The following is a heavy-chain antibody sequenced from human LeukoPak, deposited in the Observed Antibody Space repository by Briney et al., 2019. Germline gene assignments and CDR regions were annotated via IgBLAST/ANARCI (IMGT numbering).Heavy chain of an antibody. CDR2: NNPNSGGT. V-gene: IGHV1-2*02. CDR3: ARDFEGATLVGIDY. CDR1: GYTFTGYY. D-gene: IGHD1-26*01. Sequence: ASVKVSCKASGYTFTGYYMHWVRQAPGQGLEWMGWNNPNSGGTNYAQKFQGRVTMTRDTSISTAYIELSSLRSDDTAVYYCARDFEGATLVGIDYWGQGTLVTVSS. J-gene: IGHJ4*02.